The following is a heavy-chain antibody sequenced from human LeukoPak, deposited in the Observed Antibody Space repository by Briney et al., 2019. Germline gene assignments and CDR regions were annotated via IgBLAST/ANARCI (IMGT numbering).Heavy chain of an antibody. Sequence: SETLSLTCTLSGGSIRRYYWSWIRQPPGKGREWIGYIYFSGSTSYNPSLKSRITISVDTPKNQFSLKLSSVAAADTAVYYCARSYDTNFDYWGQGTLVTVSS. CDR3: ARSYDTNFDY. J-gene: IGHJ4*02. D-gene: IGHD3-3*01. CDR1: GGSIRRYY. CDR2: IYFSGST. V-gene: IGHV4-59*01.